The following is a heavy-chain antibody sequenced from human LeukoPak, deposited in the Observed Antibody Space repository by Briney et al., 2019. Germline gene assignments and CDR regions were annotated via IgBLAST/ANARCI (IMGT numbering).Heavy chain of an antibody. CDR3: ARVSGYYYYFDY. D-gene: IGHD3-22*01. CDR1: GYTFTVYY. V-gene: IGHV1-2*06. J-gene: IGHJ4*02. CDR2: INPNSGGT. Sequence: ASVKVSCKASGYTFTVYYMHWVRQAPGQGLEWMGRINPNSGGTNYAQKFQGRVTMTRDTSISTAYMELSRLRSDDTAVYYCARVSGYYYYFDYWGQGTLVTVSS.